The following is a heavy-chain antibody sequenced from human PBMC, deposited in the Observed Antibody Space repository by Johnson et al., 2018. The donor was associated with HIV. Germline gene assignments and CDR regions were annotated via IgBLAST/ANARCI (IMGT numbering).Heavy chain of an antibody. D-gene: IGHD3-22*01. V-gene: IGHV3-30*14. J-gene: IGHJ3*01. CDR2: VSPDGRDK. CDR1: GFTFSRYA. Sequence: QVKLVESGGSVVQPGTSLRLSCAVSGFTFSRYAMHWVRQAPGRGLEWVAVVSPDGRDKYYADSVKGRFTISRDNSKNTLYLQMNSLRSEDTAVYYCTTGGVSSGYYFFHWGQGTMVTVSS. CDR3: TTGGVSSGYYFFH.